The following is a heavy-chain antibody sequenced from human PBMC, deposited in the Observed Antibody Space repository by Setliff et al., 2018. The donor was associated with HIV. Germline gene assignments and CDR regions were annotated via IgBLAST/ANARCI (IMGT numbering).Heavy chain of an antibody. CDR3: ARSKTFYDFWGGYYNHGAFKI. CDR2: IYVSGNT. Sequence: PSETLSLTCTVAGGSISSSRYYWGWIRQPPGEGLEWFASIYVSGNTRYNPSLKSRVTISVDTSKNQFSLNLTSVTAADTAVYYCARSKTFYDFWGGYYNHGAFKIWGLGTMVTVSS. CDR1: GGSISSSRYY. V-gene: IGHV4-39*01. J-gene: IGHJ3*02. D-gene: IGHD3-3*01.